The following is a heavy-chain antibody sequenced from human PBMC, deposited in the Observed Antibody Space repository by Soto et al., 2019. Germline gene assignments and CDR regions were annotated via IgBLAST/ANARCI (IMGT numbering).Heavy chain of an antibody. Sequence: QVLLVQSGADVKKPGASVKVSCKASGYSFTTYGIIWVRQAPGQGLEWMGRISVYNGNTNYAQKFQGRVSVTADIPMNTAYMELRSLRSDATAIYYCARGHGYYNYMDVLGRGTTVTVSS. J-gene: IGHJ6*03. CDR3: ARGHGYYNYMDV. CDR2: ISVYNGNT. CDR1: GYSFTTYG. V-gene: IGHV1-18*01.